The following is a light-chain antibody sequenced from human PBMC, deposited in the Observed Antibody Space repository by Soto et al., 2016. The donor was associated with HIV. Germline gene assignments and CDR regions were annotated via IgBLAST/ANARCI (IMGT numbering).Light chain of an antibody. Sequence: SDDLLQPPSLSVSPGQTASITCSADKLGHKYVCWYQQKSGQAPVLVIYKDTERPSEIPQRFSGSSSGATVTLTISGVQAEDEADYYCHSADSSGTYWVFGGGTKLSVL. CDR3: HSADSSGTYWV. V-gene: IGLV3-25*01. CDR2: KDT. CDR1: KLGHKY. J-gene: IGLJ3*02.